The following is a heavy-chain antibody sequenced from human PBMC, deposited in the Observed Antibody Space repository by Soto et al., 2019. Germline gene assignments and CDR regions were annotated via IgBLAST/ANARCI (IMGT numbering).Heavy chain of an antibody. D-gene: IGHD2-15*01. CDR1: GYSFTSYW. CDR2: IDPSDSYT. J-gene: IGHJ6*02. V-gene: IGHV5-10-1*01. CDR3: ARGVGYCSGGSCYEPYYYYYYGMDV. Sequence: GESLKISCKGSGYSFTSYWISWVRQMPGKGLEWMGRIDPSDSYTNYSPSFQGHVTISADKSISTAYLQWSSLKASDTAMYYCARGVGYCSGGSCYEPYYYYYYGMDVWGQGTTVTVSS.